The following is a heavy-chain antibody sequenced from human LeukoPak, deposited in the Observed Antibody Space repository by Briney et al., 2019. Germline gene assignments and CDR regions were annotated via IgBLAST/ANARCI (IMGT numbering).Heavy chain of an antibody. CDR3: AKQQLVPTSLY. J-gene: IGHJ4*02. D-gene: IGHD6-13*01. CDR1: GFTFSSYA. CDR2: ISGSGGST. Sequence: GGSLRLSCAASGFTFSSYAMSWVRLAPGKGLEWVSAISGSGGSTYYADSVKGRFTISRDNSKNTLYLQMNSLRAEDTAVYYCAKQQLVPTSLYWGQGTLVTVSS. V-gene: IGHV3-23*01.